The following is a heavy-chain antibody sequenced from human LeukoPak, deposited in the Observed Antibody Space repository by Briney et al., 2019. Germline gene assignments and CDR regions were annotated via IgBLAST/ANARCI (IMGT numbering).Heavy chain of an antibody. V-gene: IGHV3-23*01. J-gene: IGHJ4*02. D-gene: IGHD3-9*01. CDR3: ARDHDWAFDL. Sequence: PGGSLRLSCAASGFTLSDHHVDWVRQAPGKGLEWVSAISGSGGSTYYADSVKGRFTISRDNPKKSLYLQMNALRYEDTAIYYCARDHDWAFDLWGQGTLVTVSS. CDR2: ISGSGGST. CDR1: GFTLSDHH.